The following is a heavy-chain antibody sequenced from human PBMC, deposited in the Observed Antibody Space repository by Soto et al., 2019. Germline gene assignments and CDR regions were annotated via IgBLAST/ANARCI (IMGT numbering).Heavy chain of an antibody. CDR1: GDSINNYF. CDR3: ARARQRDTGRGLDV. Sequence: PSETLSLTCTISGDSINNYFWNWIRQTPGKGLEWIGYISYSGSTSYNPSLQSRVTISSDTSKNHFSLKLSSVTAADTAVYYCARARQRDTGRGLDVWGQGTTVT. J-gene: IGHJ6*02. CDR2: ISYSGST. V-gene: IGHV4-59*01. D-gene: IGHD5-18*01.